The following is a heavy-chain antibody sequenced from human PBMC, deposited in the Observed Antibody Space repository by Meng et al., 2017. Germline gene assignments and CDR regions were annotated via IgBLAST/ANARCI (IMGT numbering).Heavy chain of an antibody. J-gene: IGHJ5*02. D-gene: IGHD6-13*01. Sequence: QVQLVQSGAEVEKPGASVKVSCKASGYTFTSYTIHWVRQALGQSLAWMGWIKSANGDAKYSQKFQGRLTLTRDTSASTAYLELSSLTFEDTAVYYCARGTGSSWFDPWGQGTLVTVSS. V-gene: IGHV1-3*01. CDR2: IKSANGDA. CDR1: GYTFTSYT. CDR3: ARGTGSSWFDP.